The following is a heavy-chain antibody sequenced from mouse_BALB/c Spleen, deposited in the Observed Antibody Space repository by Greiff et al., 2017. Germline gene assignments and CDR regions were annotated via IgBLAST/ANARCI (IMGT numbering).Heavy chain of an antibody. CDR3: ARAREGYAMDY. CDR1: GYTFTSYW. Sequence: QVQLQQPGAELVKPGASVKLSCKASGYTFTSYWMHWVKQRPGQGLEWIGEIDPSDSYTNYNQKFKGKATLTVDKSSSTAYMQLSSLTSEDSAVYYCARAREGYAMDYWGQGTSVTVS. CDR2: IDPSDSYT. J-gene: IGHJ4*01. V-gene: IGHV1-69*02.